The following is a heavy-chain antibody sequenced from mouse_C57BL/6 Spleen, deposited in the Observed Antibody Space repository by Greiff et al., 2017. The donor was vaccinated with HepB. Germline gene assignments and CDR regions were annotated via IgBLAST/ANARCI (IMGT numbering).Heavy chain of an antibody. CDR2: IDPSDSYT. Sequence: VQLQQPGAELVRPGTSVKLSCKASGYTFTSYWMHWVKQRPGQGLEWIGVIDPSDSYTNYNQKFKGKATLTVDTSSSTAYMQLSSLTSEDSAVYYCALIYYGNLYAMDYWGQGTSVTVSS. J-gene: IGHJ4*01. D-gene: IGHD2-1*01. CDR1: GYTFTSYW. CDR3: ALIYYGNLYAMDY. V-gene: IGHV1-59*01.